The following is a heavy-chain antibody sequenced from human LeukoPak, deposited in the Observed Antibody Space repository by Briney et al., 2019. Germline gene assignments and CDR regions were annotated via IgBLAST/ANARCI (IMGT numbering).Heavy chain of an antibody. Sequence: PSETLSLACTVSGGSISSSSYYWGWIRQPPGKGLEWIGSIYYSGSTYYNPSLKSRVTISVDTSKNQFSLKLSSVTAADTAVYYCARFDYVWGSYQRNAFDIWGQGTMVTASS. CDR1: GGSISSSSYY. J-gene: IGHJ3*02. CDR2: IYYSGST. V-gene: IGHV4-39*07. D-gene: IGHD3-16*01. CDR3: ARFDYVWGSYQRNAFDI.